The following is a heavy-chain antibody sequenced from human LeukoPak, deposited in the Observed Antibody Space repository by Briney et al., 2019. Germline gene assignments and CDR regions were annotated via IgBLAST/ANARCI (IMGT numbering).Heavy chain of an antibody. CDR3: ARRDLLVVVAATQDSYFDY. CDR1: GGSISSSSYY. V-gene: IGHV4-39*01. Sequence: SETLSLTCTVSGGSISSSSYYWGWIRQPPGKGLEWIGGIYYSGSTYYNPSLKSRVTISVDTSKNQFSLKLSSVTAADTAVYYCARRDLLVVVAATQDSYFDYWGQGTLVTVSS. CDR2: IYYSGST. D-gene: IGHD2-15*01. J-gene: IGHJ4*02.